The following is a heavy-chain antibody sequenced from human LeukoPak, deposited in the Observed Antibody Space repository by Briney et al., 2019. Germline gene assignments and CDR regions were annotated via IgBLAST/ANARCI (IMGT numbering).Heavy chain of an antibody. J-gene: IGHJ4*02. V-gene: IGHV1-18*01. CDR3: AREFRDILTGYSDFDY. CDR1: GYTFTSYG. Sequence: GASVKVSYKASGYTFTSYGISWVRQAPGQGLEWMGWISAYNGNTNYAQKFQGRVTMTRDTSISTAYMELSRLRSDDTAVYYCAREFRDILTGYSDFDYWGQGTLVTVSS. D-gene: IGHD3-9*01. CDR2: ISAYNGNT.